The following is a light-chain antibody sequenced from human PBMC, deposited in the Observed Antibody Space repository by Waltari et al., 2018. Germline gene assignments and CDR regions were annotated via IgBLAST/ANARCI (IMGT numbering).Light chain of an antibody. CDR3: LQYNNYPYT. CDR1: QDIRSH. CDR2: FAS. Sequence: DIKMTQSPSSLYASVGDRVTITCRASQDIRSHLGWYQQKPGRAPKRLIYFASILQSGVPSRFSGSGSGTEFTLTIDSLLPEDFATYYCLQYNNYPYTFGQGTKVEIK. J-gene: IGKJ2*01. V-gene: IGKV1-17*01.